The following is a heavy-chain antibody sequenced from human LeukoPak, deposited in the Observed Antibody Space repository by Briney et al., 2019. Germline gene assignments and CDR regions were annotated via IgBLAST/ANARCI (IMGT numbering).Heavy chain of an antibody. D-gene: IGHD3-16*01. V-gene: IGHV4-39*01. CDR2: IYYSGST. CDR1: GGSISSSGYY. Sequence: SETLSLTCTVSGGSISSSGYYWGWIRQPPGKGLEWIGTIYYSGSTYYNPSLKSRVTISVDTSKNQFSLKLSSVTAADTAVYHCARHLGRITANWFDPWGQGTLVTVSS. J-gene: IGHJ5*02. CDR3: ARHLGRITANWFDP.